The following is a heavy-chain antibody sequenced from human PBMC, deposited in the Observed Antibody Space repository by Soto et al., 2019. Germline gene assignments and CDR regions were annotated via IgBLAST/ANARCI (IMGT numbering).Heavy chain of an antibody. J-gene: IGHJ4*02. CDR1: GGSMIAYY. D-gene: IGHD6-13*01. V-gene: IGHV4-59*01. CDR2: TYYSGST. CDR3: ARVRGTAGKRYFDY. Sequence: SETLSLTGTGSGGSMIAYYWNWMRHPPGKGLQWIGYTYYSGSTTYNPSLKSRVTISVDSSKNQFSLKLDSVTPADTAVYYCARVRGTAGKRYFDYWGPGTLVTVSS.